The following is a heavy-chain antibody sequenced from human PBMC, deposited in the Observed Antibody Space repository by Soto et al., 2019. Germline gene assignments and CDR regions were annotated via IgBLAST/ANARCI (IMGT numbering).Heavy chain of an antibody. CDR1: GTSLSGLP. CDR2: LDYEEGER. D-gene: IGHD4-17*01. J-gene: IGHJ4*02. Sequence: ASVKVSCKVSGTSLSGLPMHWVRQAPGKGLELMGSLDYEEGERSFAHRFQGRLTVTEDTSTDTAYMELSSLMSEDTAVYYCAAGVTTFDYWGQGTLVTVPQ. V-gene: IGHV1-24*01. CDR3: AAGVTTFDY.